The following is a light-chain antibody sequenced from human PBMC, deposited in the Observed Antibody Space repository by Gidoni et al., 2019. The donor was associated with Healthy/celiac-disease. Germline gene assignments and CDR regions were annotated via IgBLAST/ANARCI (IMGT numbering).Light chain of an antibody. Sequence: DLVMTQSPASLAVSLCERATIHCKSSQSVLYSSNNKNYLAWYQQKPGQPPKLLIYWASTRESGVPDRFSGSGSGTDFTLTISRLQAEDVAVYYCQQYYSTPPTFGQGTRLEIK. CDR1: QSVLYSSNNKNY. V-gene: IGKV4-1*01. J-gene: IGKJ5*01. CDR2: WAS. CDR3: QQYYSTPPT.